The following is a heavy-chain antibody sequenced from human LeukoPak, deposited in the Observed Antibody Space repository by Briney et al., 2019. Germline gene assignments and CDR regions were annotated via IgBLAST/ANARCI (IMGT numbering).Heavy chain of an antibody. Sequence: GGSLRLSCAASGFTFSSYAMSWVRQAPGKGLEWVTAISGSGGSTYYADSVKGRFTISRDNSKNTLYLQMNSLRAEDTAVYYCAKDQSSGWYGYWGQGTLDTVSS. J-gene: IGHJ4*02. CDR2: ISGSGGST. V-gene: IGHV3-23*01. CDR1: GFTFSSYA. D-gene: IGHD6-19*01. CDR3: AKDQSSGWYGY.